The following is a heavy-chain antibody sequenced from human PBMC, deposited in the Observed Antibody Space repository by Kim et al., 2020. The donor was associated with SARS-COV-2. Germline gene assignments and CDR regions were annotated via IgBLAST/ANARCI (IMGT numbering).Heavy chain of an antibody. J-gene: IGHJ6*02. CDR2: ISYDGSNK. Sequence: GGSLRLSCAASGFTFSSYAMHWVRQAPGKGLEWVAVISYDGSNKYYADSVKGRFTISRDNSKNTLYLQMNSLRAEDTAVYYCARERNDFWSGSPYYGMDVWGQGTTVTVSS. D-gene: IGHD3-3*01. V-gene: IGHV3-30-3*01. CDR1: GFTFSSYA. CDR3: ARERNDFWSGSPYYGMDV.